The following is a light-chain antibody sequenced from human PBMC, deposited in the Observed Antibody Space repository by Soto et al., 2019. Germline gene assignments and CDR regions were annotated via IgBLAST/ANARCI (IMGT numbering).Light chain of an antibody. CDR2: GAS. J-gene: IGKJ1*01. CDR1: QSLTSSS. Sequence: EILLTQSPGTLSLSPGERATLSCRASQSLTSSSLAWYQQKPGQAPRLLFYGASRRATGVPDRVSGSGSGTNFTLTISSLEPEDFAVYYCQQYDTSPWTFGQGTKVEVK. CDR3: QQYDTSPWT. V-gene: IGKV3-20*01.